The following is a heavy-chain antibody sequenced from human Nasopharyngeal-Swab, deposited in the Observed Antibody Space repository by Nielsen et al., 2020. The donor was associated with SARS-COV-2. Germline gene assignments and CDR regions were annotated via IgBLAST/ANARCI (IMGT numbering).Heavy chain of an antibody. D-gene: IGHD3-22*01. CDR2: IYNVGRT. Sequence: GSLRLSCTVSGASISNHYWNWIRLPPGKGLEWIAFIYNVGRTIYNPSLQSRVTISSDTSKNQFSLKLTSVTAADMGVYFCAGGSGYRFDYWGQGALVTVSS. CDR1: GASISNHY. V-gene: IGHV4-59*08. CDR3: AGGSGYRFDY. J-gene: IGHJ4*02.